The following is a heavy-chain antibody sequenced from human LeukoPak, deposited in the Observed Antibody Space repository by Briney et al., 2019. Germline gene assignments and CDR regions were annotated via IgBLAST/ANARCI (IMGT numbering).Heavy chain of an antibody. V-gene: IGHV1-18*01. Sequence: ASVKVSCKASGYTFTSYGISWVRQAPGQGLEWMGWISAYNGNTNYAQKLQGRVTMTTDTSTSTVYMELSSLRSEDTAVYYCARWVGIAVAGTPHFDYWGQGTLVTVSS. CDR1: GYTFTSYG. D-gene: IGHD6-19*01. CDR2: ISAYNGNT. CDR3: ARWVGIAVAGTPHFDY. J-gene: IGHJ4*02.